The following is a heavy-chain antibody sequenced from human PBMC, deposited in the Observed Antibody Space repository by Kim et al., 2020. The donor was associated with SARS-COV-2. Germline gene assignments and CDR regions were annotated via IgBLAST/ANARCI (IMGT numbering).Heavy chain of an antibody. J-gene: IGHJ4*02. CDR2: IIPIFGTA. V-gene: IGHV1-69*13. CDR3: ARADYYDSSGYSVFDY. D-gene: IGHD3-22*01. CDR1: GGTFSSYA. Sequence: SVKVSCKASGGTFSSYAISWVRQAPGQGLEWMGGIIPIFGTANYAQKFQGRVTITADESTSTAYMELSSLRSEDTAVYYCARADYYDSSGYSVFDYWGQGTLVTVSS.